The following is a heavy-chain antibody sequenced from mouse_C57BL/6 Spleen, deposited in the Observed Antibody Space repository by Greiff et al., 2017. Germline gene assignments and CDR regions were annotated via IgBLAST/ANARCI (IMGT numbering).Heavy chain of an antibody. Sequence: VQLQQPGAELVKPGASVKVSCKASGYTFTSYWMHWVKQRPGQGLEWIGRIHPSDSDTNYNQKFKGKATLTVDKSSSTAYMQLSSLTSEDSAVYYCAASFLYYDYDAFAYWGQGTLVTVSA. J-gene: IGHJ3*01. D-gene: IGHD2-4*01. V-gene: IGHV1-74*01. CDR3: AASFLYYDYDAFAY. CDR1: GYTFTSYW. CDR2: IHPSDSDT.